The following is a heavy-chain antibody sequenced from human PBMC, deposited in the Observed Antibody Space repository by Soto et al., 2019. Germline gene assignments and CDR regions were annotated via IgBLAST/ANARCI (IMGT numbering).Heavy chain of an antibody. D-gene: IGHD3-10*01. CDR3: ARGGGYNGSGSFFDY. J-gene: IGHJ4*02. V-gene: IGHV4-34*01. Sequence: SETLSLTCAVYGGSFSGYYWSWIRQPPGKGLELIGEINHSGSTNYNPSLKSRVTISVDTSKNQFSLKLSSVTAADTAVYYCARGGGYNGSGSFFDYWGQGTLVTVSS. CDR2: INHSGST. CDR1: GGSFSGYY.